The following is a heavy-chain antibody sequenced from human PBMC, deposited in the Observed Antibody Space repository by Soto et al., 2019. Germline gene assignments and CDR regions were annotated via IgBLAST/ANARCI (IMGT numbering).Heavy chain of an antibody. CDR2: INTNSGST. CDR3: AIGGYYNTSDHFWGGALDI. D-gene: IGHD3-22*01. Sequence: ASVKVSFQASGYPWKGGDMKRVRQAPGEGLGGRGWINTNSGSTNYAQKFQCRVTMTRDTSMSTAYMELRRLRSDDTAVYYCAIGGYYNTSDHFWGGALDIWGQGTRVTVSS. V-gene: IGHV1-2*02. J-gene: IGHJ3*02. CDR1: GYPWKGGD.